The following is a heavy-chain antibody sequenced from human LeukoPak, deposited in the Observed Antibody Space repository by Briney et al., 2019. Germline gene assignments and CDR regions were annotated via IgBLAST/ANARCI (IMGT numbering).Heavy chain of an antibody. V-gene: IGHV5-51*01. CDR2: IYPGDSDT. CDR3: ARTTNYYYGMDV. J-gene: IGHJ6*02. D-gene: IGHD4-11*01. Sequence: GEPLKISCKGSGSSFTSYWIGWGRRMPGKGLGWMGIIYPGDSDTRYSPSFQGQVTISADKSITTAYLQWSSLNASDTAMYYCARTTNYYYGMDVWGQGTTVTVSS. CDR1: GSSFTSYW.